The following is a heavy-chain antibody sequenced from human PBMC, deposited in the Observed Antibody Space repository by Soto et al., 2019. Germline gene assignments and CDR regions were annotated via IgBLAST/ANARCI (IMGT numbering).Heavy chain of an antibody. J-gene: IGHJ2*01. V-gene: IGHV3-23*01. CDR3: AKDEAYCSGGSCYSSPYWYFDL. Sequence: EVQLLESGGGLVQPGGSLRLSCAASGFTFSSYAMSWVRQAPGKGLEWVSAISGSGGSTYYADSVKGRFTISRDNSKHTLYLQMNSLRAEDTAVYYCAKDEAYCSGGSCYSSPYWYFDLWGRGTLVTVSS. CDR2: ISGSGGST. CDR1: GFTFSSYA. D-gene: IGHD2-15*01.